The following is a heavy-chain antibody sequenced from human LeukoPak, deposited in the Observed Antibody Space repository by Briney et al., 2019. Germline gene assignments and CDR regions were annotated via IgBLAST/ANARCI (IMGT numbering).Heavy chain of an antibody. Sequence: GGSLRLSRAASGFTFSSYAMHWVRQAPGKGLEYVSAISSNGGSTYYANSVKGRFTISRDNSKNTLYLQMGSLRAEDMAVYYCARGSLGYCSSTSCYLPFQHWGQGTLVTVSS. J-gene: IGHJ1*01. CDR3: ARGSLGYCSSTSCYLPFQH. CDR2: ISSNGGST. CDR1: GFTFSSYA. D-gene: IGHD2-2*01. V-gene: IGHV3-64*01.